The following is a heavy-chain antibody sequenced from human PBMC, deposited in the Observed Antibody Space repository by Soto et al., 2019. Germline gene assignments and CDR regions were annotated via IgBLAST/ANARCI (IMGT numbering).Heavy chain of an antibody. J-gene: IGHJ4*02. Sequence: PSETLSLTCAVYGGSFSDFYWTWIRQLPGKGLEWIGEINHSGNTNYNPSLKSRVAISVDTPKNQFSLYLGSVTAADTAVYYCYRMSGRVYFFAFWGQGPLVPVSS. V-gene: IGHV4-34*06. CDR1: GGSFSDFY. D-gene: IGHD3-22*01. CDR2: INHSGNT. CDR3: YRMSGRVYFFAF.